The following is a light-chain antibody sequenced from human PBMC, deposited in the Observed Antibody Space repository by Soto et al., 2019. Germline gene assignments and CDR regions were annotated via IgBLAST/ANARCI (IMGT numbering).Light chain of an antibody. Sequence: QSVLTQPASVSGSVGQSITISCTGTSSDVGGYDFVSWYQHHPGKAPKLIIYEVRTRPSGVSDPFSGSKSGNTASLTISGLQAEDEADYYCSSYTSDWGVFGTGTKVTVL. CDR3: SSYTSDWGV. CDR1: SSDVGGYDF. CDR2: EVR. J-gene: IGLJ1*01. V-gene: IGLV2-14*01.